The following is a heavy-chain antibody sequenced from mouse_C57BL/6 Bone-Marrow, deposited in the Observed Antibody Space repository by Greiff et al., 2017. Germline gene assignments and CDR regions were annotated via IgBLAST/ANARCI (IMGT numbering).Heavy chain of an antibody. CDR1: GYAFSSSW. CDR3: ALFSY. J-gene: IGHJ3*01. V-gene: IGHV1-82*01. CDR2: IYPGDGDT. Sequence: VQLVESGSELVKPGASVKISCKASGYAFSSSWMNWVKQRPGKGLEWIGRIYPGDGDTNYNGKFKGKATLTADNSSSTAYMQLSILTSEDSAVYFCALFSYWGQGTLVTVSA.